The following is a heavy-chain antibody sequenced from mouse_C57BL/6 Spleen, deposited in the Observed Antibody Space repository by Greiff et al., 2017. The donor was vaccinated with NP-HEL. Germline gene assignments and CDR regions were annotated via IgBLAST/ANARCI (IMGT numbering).Heavy chain of an antibody. J-gene: IGHJ2*01. V-gene: IGHV1-18*01. CDR3: ARGALRWLLPFDY. Sequence: VQLQQSGPELVKPGASVKIPCKASGYTFTDYNMDWVKQSHGKSLEWIGDINPNNGGTIYNQKFKGKATLTVDKSSSTAYMELRSLTSEDTAVYYCARGALRWLLPFDYWGQGTTLTVSS. D-gene: IGHD2-3*01. CDR1: GYTFTDYN. CDR2: INPNNGGT.